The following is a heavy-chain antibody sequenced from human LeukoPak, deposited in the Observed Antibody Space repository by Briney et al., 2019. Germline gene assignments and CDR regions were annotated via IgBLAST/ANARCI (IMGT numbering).Heavy chain of an antibody. J-gene: IGHJ4*02. CDR3: TRDQT. V-gene: IGHV3-7*01. CDR2: IKEDGSQK. Sequence: GGSLRLSCVGALGSHWMGWVRQAPGKGLEWVANIKEDGSQKYYMDSVKGRFTISRDNAKSSLFLQMNNLRVEDTAVYYCTRDQTWGQGTLVTVSS. CDR1: LGSHW.